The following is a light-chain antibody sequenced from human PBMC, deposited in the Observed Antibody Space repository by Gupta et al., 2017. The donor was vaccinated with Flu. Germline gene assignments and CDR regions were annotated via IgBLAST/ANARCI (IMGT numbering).Light chain of an antibody. Sequence: VTISCSGSSSNIGRNAVNWYQQLPGTAPKVLIYSNDQRPSGVPDRFSGSKSGTSASLAISGLQSEDEADYYCAAWDDSLDGSVVFGGGTKLTVL. CDR1: SSNIGRNA. CDR3: AAWDDSLDGSVV. CDR2: SND. V-gene: IGLV1-44*01. J-gene: IGLJ2*01.